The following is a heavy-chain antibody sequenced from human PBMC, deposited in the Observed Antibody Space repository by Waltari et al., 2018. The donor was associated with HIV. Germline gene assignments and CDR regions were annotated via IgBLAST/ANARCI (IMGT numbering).Heavy chain of an antibody. Sequence: EVQLLESGGGLVQPGGSLRLSCAASGFTFSSYAMSWVRQAPGRWLEWVSFISGSGSTYYADSVKGRFTIARDNSKNTLYLQMNSLRAEDTAVYYCAKDNRDPLGTLWYWGQGTLVTVSS. D-gene: IGHD2-21*01. CDR1: GFTFSSYA. J-gene: IGHJ4*02. CDR3: AKDNRDPLGTLWY. V-gene: IGHV3-23*01. CDR2: ISGSGST.